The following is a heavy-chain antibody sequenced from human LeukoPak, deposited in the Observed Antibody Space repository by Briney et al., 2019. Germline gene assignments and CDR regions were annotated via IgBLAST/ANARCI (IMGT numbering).Heavy chain of an antibody. V-gene: IGHV1-46*01. CDR3: ARSPYTYGSLFYLDY. J-gene: IGHJ4*02. Sequence: ASVKVSCKASGYTFTYYYIHWVRQAPGQGLAWMGIINPSGGSTNYAQKFQGRVTLTRDTSTSTVYMELSSLRSEDTAVYYCARSPYTYGSLFYLDYWGQGTLVTVSS. CDR1: GYTFTYYY. D-gene: IGHD5-18*01. CDR2: INPSGGST.